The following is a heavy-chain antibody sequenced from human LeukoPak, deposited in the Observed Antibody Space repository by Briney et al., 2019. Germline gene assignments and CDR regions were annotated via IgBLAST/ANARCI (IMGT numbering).Heavy chain of an antibody. D-gene: IGHD3-22*01. CDR3: AKNLLYYFDVARGWFDP. CDR2: ITSSSSYI. V-gene: IGHV3-21*04. CDR1: GFTASSNY. Sequence: GGSLRLSCAASGFTASSNYMSWVRQAPGKGLEWVSSITSSSSYIYYADSVKGRFTISRDNSKNTLFLQMNSLRAEDTAVYYCAKNLLYYFDVARGWFDPWGQGTLVIVSS. J-gene: IGHJ5*02.